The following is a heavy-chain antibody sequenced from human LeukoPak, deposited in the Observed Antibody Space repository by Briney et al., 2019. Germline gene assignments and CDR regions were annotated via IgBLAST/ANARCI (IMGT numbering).Heavy chain of an antibody. CDR2: MNPNSGNT. CDR3: ARVGWYYYYYYGMDV. D-gene: IGHD6-19*01. CDR1: GYTFTSYG. J-gene: IGHJ6*02. V-gene: IGHV1-8*01. Sequence: ASVKVSCKASGYTFTSYGINWVRQATGQGLEWMGWMNPNSGNTGYAQKFQGRVTMTRNTSISTAYMELSSLRSEDTAVYYCARVGWYYYYYYGMDVWGQGTTVTVSS.